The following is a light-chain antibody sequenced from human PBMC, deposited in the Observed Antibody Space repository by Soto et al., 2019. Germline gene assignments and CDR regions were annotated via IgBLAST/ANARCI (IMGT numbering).Light chain of an antibody. V-gene: IGLV1-51*02. CDR3: GTWDSSLSVWV. CDR2: ENN. Sequence: QSVLTQPPSVSAAPGQKATISCSGSSSNIGNNYVSWYQQLPGTAPKLLIYENNKRPSGIPDRFSGSKSGTSATLGITGLQTGDEAYYYCGTWDSSLSVWVFGGVTKVTVL. CDR1: SSNIGNNY. J-gene: IGLJ3*02.